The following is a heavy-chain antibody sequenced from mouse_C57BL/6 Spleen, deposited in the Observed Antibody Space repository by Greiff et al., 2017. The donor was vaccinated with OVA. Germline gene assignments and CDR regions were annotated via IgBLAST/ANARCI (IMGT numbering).Heavy chain of an antibody. CDR2: ISYDGSN. Sequence: EVKLQESGPGLVKPSQSLSLTCSVTGYSITSGYYWNWIRQFPGNKLEWMGYISYDGSNNYNPSLKNRISITRDTSKNQFFLKLNSVTTEDTATYYCARATGTLAMDYWGQGTSVTVSS. CDR3: ARATGTLAMDY. J-gene: IGHJ4*01. CDR1: GYSITSGYY. V-gene: IGHV3-6*01. D-gene: IGHD4-1*01.